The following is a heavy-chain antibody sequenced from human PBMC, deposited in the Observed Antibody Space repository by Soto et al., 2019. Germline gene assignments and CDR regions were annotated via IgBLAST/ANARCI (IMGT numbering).Heavy chain of an antibody. CDR2: IKQDGSEK. CDR3: ARDKFNYYGSGSCGHYYYGMDV. V-gene: IGHV3-7*01. D-gene: IGHD3-10*01. J-gene: IGHJ6*02. CDR1: GFTFSSYW. Sequence: AGGSLRLSCAASGFTFSSYWMSWVRQAPGKGLEWVANIKQDGSEKYYVDSVKGRFTISRDNAKNSLYLQMNSLRAEDTAVYYCARDKFNYYGSGSCGHYYYGMDVWGQGTTVTVSS.